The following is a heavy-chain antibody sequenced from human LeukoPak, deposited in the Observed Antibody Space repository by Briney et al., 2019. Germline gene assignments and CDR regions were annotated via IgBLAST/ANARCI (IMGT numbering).Heavy chain of an antibody. CDR2: ISGSGPST. V-gene: IGHV3-23*01. J-gene: IGHJ4*02. D-gene: IGHD3-22*01. CDR3: AKGPYINFDSSGYYYFDY. Sequence: GGSLRLSCAGSGFTFSRFAMSWVRQAPGKGLEWVSSISGSGPSTYFADSVKGRFSISRDNSKNTLYPHMNNLRAEDTALYYCAKGPYINFDSSGYYYFDYWGQGALVTVSS. CDR1: GFTFSRFA.